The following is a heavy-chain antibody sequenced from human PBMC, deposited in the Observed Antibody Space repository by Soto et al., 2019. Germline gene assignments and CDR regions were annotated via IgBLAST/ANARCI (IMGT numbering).Heavy chain of an antibody. D-gene: IGHD4-17*01. V-gene: IGHV3-15*07. CDR2: IKSKTDGGTT. J-gene: IGHJ6*02. CDR3: TTVDGDLSYYYYYGMDV. Sequence: VQLVESGGGLVKPGGSLRLSCAASGFTFSNAWMNWVRQAPGKGLEWVGRIKSKTDGGTTDYAAPVKGRFTISRDDSKNTLYLQMNSLKTEDTAVYYCTTVDGDLSYYYYYGMDVWGQGTTVTVSS. CDR1: GFTFSNAW.